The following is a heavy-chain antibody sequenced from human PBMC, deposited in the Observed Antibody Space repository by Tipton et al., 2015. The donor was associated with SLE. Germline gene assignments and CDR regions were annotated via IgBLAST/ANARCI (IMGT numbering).Heavy chain of an antibody. Sequence: SLRLSCAASGFTFSSYEMNWVRQTPGKGLEWVSYISSSGSTIYYADSVKGRFTISRDNAKNSLYLQMNSLRAEDTALYYCAKDLAWAYGMDVWGQGTTVTVSS. CDR3: AKDLAWAYGMDV. CDR2: ISSSGSTI. CDR1: GFTFSSYE. V-gene: IGHV3-48*03. J-gene: IGHJ6*02. D-gene: IGHD3-16*01.